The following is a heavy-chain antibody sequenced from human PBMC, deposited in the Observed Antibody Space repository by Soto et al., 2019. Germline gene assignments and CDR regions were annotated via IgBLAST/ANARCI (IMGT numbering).Heavy chain of an antibody. J-gene: IGHJ6*02. CDR3: ARGQVVYYAFWSGYSGRVPNGMDV. D-gene: IGHD3-3*01. CDR1: GGSISSYY. V-gene: IGHV4-59*01. Sequence: SETLSLTCTVSGGSISSYYWSWIRQPPGKGLEWIGYIYYSGSTNYNPSLKSRVTISVDTSKNQFSLKLSSVTAADTAVYYCARGQVVYYAFWSGYSGRVPNGMDVWGQGTTVTVS. CDR2: IYYSGST.